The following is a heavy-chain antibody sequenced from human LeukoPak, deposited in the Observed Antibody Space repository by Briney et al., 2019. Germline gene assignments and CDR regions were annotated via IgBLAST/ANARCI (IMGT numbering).Heavy chain of an antibody. CDR2: ISYDGSNK. J-gene: IGHJ4*02. Sequence: GGSLRLSCAASGFTFSSYAMHWVRQAPGKGLEWVAVISYDGSNKYYADSVKGRFTISRDNSKNTLYLQMNSLRAEDTAVYYCARGGGYNSLDYWGQETLVTVSS. V-gene: IGHV3-30*01. D-gene: IGHD5-24*01. CDR3: ARGGGYNSLDY. CDR1: GFTFSSYA.